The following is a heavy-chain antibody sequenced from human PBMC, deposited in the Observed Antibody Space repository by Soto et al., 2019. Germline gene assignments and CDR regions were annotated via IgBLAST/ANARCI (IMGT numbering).Heavy chain of an antibody. CDR2: LSYLGTT. V-gene: IGHV4-39*01. D-gene: IGHD2-21*02. Sequence: SETLSLTCTVSNDSISSGTDYWAWIHHPPGRGLEWIGSLSYLGTTDYNPSLKSRVTISKDASKNQFSLKLSSVTATDTAVYYCARQRTTVVTQAYFDCWGQVALVTVCS. J-gene: IGHJ4*02. CDR1: NDSISSGTDY. CDR3: ARQRTTVVTQAYFDC.